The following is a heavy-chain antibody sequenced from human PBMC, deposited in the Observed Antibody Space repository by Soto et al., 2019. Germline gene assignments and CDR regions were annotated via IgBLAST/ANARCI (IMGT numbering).Heavy chain of an antibody. D-gene: IGHD3-22*01. CDR2: ISSSSSYT. J-gene: IGHJ5*02. V-gene: IGHV3-11*06. CDR3: ARAVYDSSGYNWFDP. Sequence: GGSLRLSCAASGFTFSDYYMSWIRQAPGKGLEWVSYISSSSSYTNYADSVKGRFTISRDNAKNSLYLQMNSLRAEDTAVYYCARAVYDSSGYNWFDPWGQGTLVTVSS. CDR1: GFTFSDYY.